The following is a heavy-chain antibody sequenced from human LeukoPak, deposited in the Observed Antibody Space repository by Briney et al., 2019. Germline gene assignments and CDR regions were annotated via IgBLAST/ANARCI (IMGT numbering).Heavy chain of an antibody. Sequence: PSETLSLTCAVYGGSFSGYYWSWIRQPPGKGLEWIGEINHSGSTNYNPSLKSRVTISVDTSKNQFSLKLSSVTAADTAVYYYARGSTEDPQGNLDYWGQGTLVTVSS. V-gene: IGHV4-34*01. CDR2: INHSGST. J-gene: IGHJ4*02. CDR1: GGSFSGYY. D-gene: IGHD1-14*01. CDR3: ARGSTEDPQGNLDY.